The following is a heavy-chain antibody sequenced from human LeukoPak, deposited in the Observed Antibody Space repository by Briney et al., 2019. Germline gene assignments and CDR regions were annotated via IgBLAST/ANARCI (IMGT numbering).Heavy chain of an antibody. Sequence: SETLSLTCTVSDVSISTYYWSWIRQSPGKGLEWIGYIHNSGSTNYNPSLKSRVTISVDTSKNQFSLKLSSVTAADTAVYYCASALTTLEYFQHWGRGTLVTVSS. CDR3: ASALTTLEYFQH. CDR2: IHNSGST. CDR1: DVSISTYY. V-gene: IGHV4-59*01. D-gene: IGHD4-17*01. J-gene: IGHJ1*01.